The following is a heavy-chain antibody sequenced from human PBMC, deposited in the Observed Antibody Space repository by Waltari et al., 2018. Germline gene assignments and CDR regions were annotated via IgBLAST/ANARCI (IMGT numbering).Heavy chain of an antibody. V-gene: IGHV5-51*01. CDR2: IYPGDSDT. CDR3: ATHGGDTAMVVDY. J-gene: IGHJ4*02. Sequence: GIIYPGDSDTRYSPSFQGQVTISADKSISTAYLQWSSLKASDTAMYYCATHGGDTAMVVDYWGQGTLVTVSS. D-gene: IGHD5-18*01.